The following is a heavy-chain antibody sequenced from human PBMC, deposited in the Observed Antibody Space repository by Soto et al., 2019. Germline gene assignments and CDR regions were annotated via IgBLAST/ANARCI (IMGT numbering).Heavy chain of an antibody. CDR1: GFTFSSYA. CDR3: ARDFDLGTQYGTDV. V-gene: IGHV3-30-3*01. J-gene: IGHJ6*02. Sequence: GGSLRLSCAASGFTFSSYAMHWVRQAPGKGLEWVAVISYDGSNKYYADSVKGRFTISRDNSKNTLYLQMNSLRAEDTAVYYCARDFDLGTQYGTDVWGQGTTVTVSS. D-gene: IGHD7-27*01. CDR2: ISYDGSNK.